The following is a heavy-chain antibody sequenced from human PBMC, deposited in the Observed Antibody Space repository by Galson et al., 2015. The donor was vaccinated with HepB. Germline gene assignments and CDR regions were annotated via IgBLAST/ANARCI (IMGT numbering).Heavy chain of an antibody. V-gene: IGHV3-30*04. CDR2: ISHDGNSK. CDR3: ARDYQQWLVTNWFDP. CDR1: GFTFTTYA. J-gene: IGHJ5*02. Sequence: SLRLSCAASGFTFTTYAMHWVRQTPVKGLEWVAVISHDGNSKYSADSVKGRFTVSRDNSKNTFYLHMNSLRTEDTAVYYCARDYQQWLVTNWFDPRGQGTLVTVSS. D-gene: IGHD6-19*01.